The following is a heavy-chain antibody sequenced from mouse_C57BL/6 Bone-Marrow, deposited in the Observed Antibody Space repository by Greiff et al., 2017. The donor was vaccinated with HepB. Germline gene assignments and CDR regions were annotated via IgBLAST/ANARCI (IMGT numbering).Heavy chain of an antibody. CDR2: ISYDGSN. V-gene: IGHV3-6*01. CDR3: ARDLGGYRSFDV. J-gene: IGHJ1*03. D-gene: IGHD3-1*01. Sequence: EVKLVESGPGLVKPSQSLSLTCSVTGYSITSGYYWNWIRQFPGNKLEWMGYISYDGSNNYNPSLKNRISITRDTSKNQFFLKLNSVTTEDTATYYCARDLGGYRSFDVWGTGTTVTVSS. CDR1: GYSITSGYY.